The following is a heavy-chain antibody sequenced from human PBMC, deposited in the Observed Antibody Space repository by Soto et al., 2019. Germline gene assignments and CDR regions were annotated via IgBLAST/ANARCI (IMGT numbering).Heavy chain of an antibody. CDR2: ISGSGGST. CDR1: GFTFSSYG. CDR3: AKSTVTIRQDYYYYYGMDV. V-gene: IGHV3-23*01. D-gene: IGHD4-17*01. J-gene: IGHJ6*02. Sequence: GGSLRLSCAASGFTFSSYGMHWVRQAPGKGLEWVSAISGSGGSTYYADSVKGRFTISRDNSKNTLYLQMNSLRAEDTAVYYWAKSTVTIRQDYYYYYGMDVWGQGTTVTVSS.